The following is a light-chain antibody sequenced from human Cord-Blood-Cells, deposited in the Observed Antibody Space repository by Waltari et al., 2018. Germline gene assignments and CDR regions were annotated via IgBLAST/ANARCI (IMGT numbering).Light chain of an antibody. V-gene: IGLV2-11*01. Sequence: QSALTQPRSVSGSPGQSVTIPCTGTSSDVGGYNYVSWYQQPPGNTPKLMLYDVSKRPSGVPYRFSGSKSGNTASLTISGLQAEDEADYYCCSYAGSYTYVFGTGTKVTVL. J-gene: IGLJ1*01. CDR2: DVS. CDR1: SSDVGGYNY. CDR3: CSYAGSYTYV.